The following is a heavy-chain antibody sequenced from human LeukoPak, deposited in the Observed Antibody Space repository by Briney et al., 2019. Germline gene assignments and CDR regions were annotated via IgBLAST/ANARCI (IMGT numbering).Heavy chain of an antibody. CDR1: GGSFSDYY. Sequence: SETLSLTCAVYGGSFSDYYWSWLRQPPGKGLEWIGEINHSGNTYYNPSLKSRVTVSVDTSKNQFSLKLDSVTAADTAVYYCARTVGIVVIPGVQGDVYFDNWGQGTLVTVSS. CDR2: INHSGNT. CDR3: ARTVGIVVIPGVQGDVYFDN. J-gene: IGHJ4*02. V-gene: IGHV4-34*01. D-gene: IGHD2-2*01.